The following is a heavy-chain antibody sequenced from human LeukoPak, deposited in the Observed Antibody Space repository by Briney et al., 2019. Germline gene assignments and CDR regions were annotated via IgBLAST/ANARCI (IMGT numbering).Heavy chain of an antibody. CDR2: ISSGSTSI. V-gene: IGHV3-21*01. CDR3: ARVTGTTAGDH. CDR1: GFSFSSYS. J-gene: IGHJ5*02. Sequence: GGSLRVSCAASGFSFSSYSMDWVRQAPGKGLEWVSSISSGSTSIYYADSVKGRFTISRDNAKNSLYLQMSSLRAEDTAVYYCARVTGTTAGDHWGQGTLVSVSS. D-gene: IGHD1-1*01.